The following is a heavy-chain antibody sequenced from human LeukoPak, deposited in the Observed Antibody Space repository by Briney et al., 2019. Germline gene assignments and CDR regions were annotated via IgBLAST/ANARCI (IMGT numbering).Heavy chain of an antibody. Sequence: GGSLRLSCAASGFTFSSYSMNWVRQAPGKGLEWVSSISSSSSYIYYADSVKGRFTISRDNAKNSLYLQMNSLRAEDTAVYYCARDSCSSTSCYTPPFDYWGQGTLVTVSS. J-gene: IGHJ4*02. CDR1: GFTFSSYS. V-gene: IGHV3-21*01. D-gene: IGHD2-2*02. CDR3: ARDSCSSTSCYTPPFDY. CDR2: ISSSSSYI.